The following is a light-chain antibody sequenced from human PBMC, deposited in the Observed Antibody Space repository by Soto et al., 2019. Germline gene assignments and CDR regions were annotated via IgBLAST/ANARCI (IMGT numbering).Light chain of an antibody. CDR2: EVS. J-gene: IGLJ1*01. CDR3: SSYTSRTTYV. Sequence: QSVLTQPASLSGSPGQSITISCTGTISDVGGYNYVSWYQQHPGKAPKLMIYEVSNRPSGVSFRFSGSKSGNTASLTISGLQAEDEADYYCSSYTSRTTYVFRTGTKVTVL. CDR1: ISDVGGYNY. V-gene: IGLV2-14*01.